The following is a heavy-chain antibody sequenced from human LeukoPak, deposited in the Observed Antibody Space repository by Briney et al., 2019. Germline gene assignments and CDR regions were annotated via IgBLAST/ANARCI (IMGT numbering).Heavy chain of an antibody. CDR1: RFTFGSYV. V-gene: IGHV3-23*01. CDR3: ARYRGAASCYSGFDY. Sequence: PGGSLRLSCAASRFTFGSYVMSWVRQAPGKGPEWVSAISGDGGTYYADSVKGRFTISRDNSKNTLYLQMNSLGGEDTALYYCARYRGAASCYSGFDYWGQGTLVTVAS. J-gene: IGHJ4*02. D-gene: IGHD2-15*01. CDR2: ISGDGGT.